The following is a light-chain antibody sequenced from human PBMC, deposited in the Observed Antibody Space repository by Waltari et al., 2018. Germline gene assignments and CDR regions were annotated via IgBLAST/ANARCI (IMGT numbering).Light chain of an antibody. J-gene: IGKJ2*01. CDR1: QSVSSN. CDR3: QQYNNWPPYT. V-gene: IGKV3-15*01. CDR2: GAS. Sequence: EIVMTQSPATLSVSPGARATLSCRASQSVSSNLAWYQQKTGQAPRLLIYGASTRATGIPARFSGSGSETEFTLTISSLQSEDFAVYYCQQYNNWPPYTFGQGTKLEIK.